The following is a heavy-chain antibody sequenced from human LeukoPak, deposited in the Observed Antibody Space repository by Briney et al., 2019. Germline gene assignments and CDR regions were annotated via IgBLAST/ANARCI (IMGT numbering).Heavy chain of an antibody. CDR3: ARGLTYYDFWSGYYLPCWYFDY. Sequence: WGTLSLTCAVTGGSFSGYYWSWIRQPPGKGLEWMGEINHSGSTNYNPSLKSRVTISVDTSKNQFSLKLSSVTAADTAVYYCARGLTYYDFWSGYYLPCWYFDYWGQGTLVTVSS. CDR1: GGSFSGYY. V-gene: IGHV4-34*01. CDR2: INHSGST. D-gene: IGHD3-3*01. J-gene: IGHJ4*02.